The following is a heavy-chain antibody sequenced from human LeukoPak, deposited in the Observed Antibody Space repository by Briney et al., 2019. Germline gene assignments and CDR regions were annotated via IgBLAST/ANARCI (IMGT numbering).Heavy chain of an antibody. V-gene: IGHV3-23*01. Sequence: GGSLRLSCAASGFTFSSFATSWVRQAPGKGLEWVSATSGGGDYTYYADSVKGRFTVSRDNSKNTLHLQMNSLRAEDTAVYYCARDPTYYYGSGSYYGTNWFDPWGQRTLVTVSS. CDR1: GFTFSSFA. CDR2: TSGGGDYT. D-gene: IGHD3-10*01. CDR3: ARDPTYYYGSGSYYGTNWFDP. J-gene: IGHJ5*02.